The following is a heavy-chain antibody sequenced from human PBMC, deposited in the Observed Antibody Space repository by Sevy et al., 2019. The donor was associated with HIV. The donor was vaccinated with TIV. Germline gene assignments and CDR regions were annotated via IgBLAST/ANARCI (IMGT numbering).Heavy chain of an antibody. Sequence: SETLSLTCSVSGGSMRNFYWSWIRQPPGKGLEWIGNIYYSGSTNYNPSLKSRVTMSVDTSKNQFSLKLSSVTAADTAVYYCARGGFLVWAGSTRGPRNWFDPWGQGTLVTVSS. CDR3: ARGGFLVWAGSTRGPRNWFDP. D-gene: IGHD3-3*01. V-gene: IGHV4-59*13. CDR1: GGSMRNFY. J-gene: IGHJ5*02. CDR2: IYYSGST.